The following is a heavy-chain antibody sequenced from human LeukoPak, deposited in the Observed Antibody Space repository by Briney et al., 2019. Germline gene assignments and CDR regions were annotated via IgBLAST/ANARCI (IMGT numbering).Heavy chain of an antibody. Sequence: SETLSLTCAVSGYSISSGYYWGWIRQPPGKGLGWIGSIYHSGSTYYNPSLKSRLTISVDPSKNQFSLKLSSVTAADTAVYYCARGGWGNAFDIWGQGTIVTVSS. J-gene: IGHJ3*02. CDR3: ARGGWGNAFDI. D-gene: IGHD6-19*01. V-gene: IGHV4-38-2*01. CDR1: GYSISSGYY. CDR2: IYHSGST.